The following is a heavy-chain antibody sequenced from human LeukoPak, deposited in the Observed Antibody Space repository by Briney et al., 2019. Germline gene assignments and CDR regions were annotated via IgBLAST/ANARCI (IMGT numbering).Heavy chain of an antibody. V-gene: IGHV4-59*01. Sequence: SETLSLTCTVSGGSISAYYWSWIRQPPGKGLEWIGYIHYSGTTNYHPSLKSRVTIALDTSKNQFSLKLNSVTAADTAVYYCARFGTSSSRFFDQWGQGTLVPVSS. CDR3: ARFGTSSSRFFDQ. CDR1: GGSISAYY. CDR2: IHYSGTT. J-gene: IGHJ4*02. D-gene: IGHD6-6*01.